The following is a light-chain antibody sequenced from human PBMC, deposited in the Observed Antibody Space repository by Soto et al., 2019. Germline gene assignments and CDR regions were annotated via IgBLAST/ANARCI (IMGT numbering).Light chain of an antibody. CDR3: SLYSSNGSLI. Sequence: QSVLTQPASVSGSPGQSITISCTGTSSDVSNYIYVSWYQQHPGKAPKLIIYDVSSRPSGVSNRFSGSKSGNTASLTISGLQAEDETDYFCSLYSSNGSLIFGPGTKVTVL. V-gene: IGLV2-14*01. CDR2: DVS. J-gene: IGLJ1*01. CDR1: SSDVSNYIY.